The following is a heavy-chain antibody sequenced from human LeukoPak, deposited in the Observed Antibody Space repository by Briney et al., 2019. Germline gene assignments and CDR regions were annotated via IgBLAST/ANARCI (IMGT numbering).Heavy chain of an antibody. CDR2: ISGSGGST. Sequence: GGSLRFSCAASGFTFSSYAMSWVRQAPGKGLEWVSAISGSGGSTYYADSVKGRFTISRDNSKNTLYLQMNSLRAEDTAVYYCAKVLERGQREGYDYWGQGTLVTVSS. D-gene: IGHD1-1*01. CDR3: AKVLERGQREGYDY. J-gene: IGHJ4*02. V-gene: IGHV3-23*01. CDR1: GFTFSSYA.